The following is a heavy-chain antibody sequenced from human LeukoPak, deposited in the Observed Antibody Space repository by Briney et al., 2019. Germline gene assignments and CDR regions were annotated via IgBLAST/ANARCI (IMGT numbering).Heavy chain of an antibody. D-gene: IGHD2-15*01. V-gene: IGHV1-69*04. CDR1: GGTFSSYA. CDR2: IIPILGIA. CDR3: ARGYCSGGSCYSAFDY. Sequence: SVKVSCKASGGTFSSYAISWVRQAPGQGLEWMGRIIPILGIANYAQKFQGRVTITADKSTSTAYMEPSSLRSEDTAVYYCARGYCSGGSCYSAFDYWGQGTLVTVSS. J-gene: IGHJ4*02.